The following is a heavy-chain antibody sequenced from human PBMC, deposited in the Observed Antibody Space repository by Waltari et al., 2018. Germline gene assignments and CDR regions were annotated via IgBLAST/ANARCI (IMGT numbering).Heavy chain of an antibody. CDR2: VHGRGRS. V-gene: IGHV4-4*02. Sequence: QLQLQESGPGMVKPSGTLSLSCAVSGDSVSSANWWGGVRQSPQKGPERIGQVHGRGRSNYSPSFASRVTVSLDTSINHFSLKVTAATAADTAVYYCARDRGRGLLLDTWGPGILVTVSP. CDR3: ARDRGRGLLLDT. CDR1: GDSVSSANW. D-gene: IGHD2-15*01. J-gene: IGHJ4*02.